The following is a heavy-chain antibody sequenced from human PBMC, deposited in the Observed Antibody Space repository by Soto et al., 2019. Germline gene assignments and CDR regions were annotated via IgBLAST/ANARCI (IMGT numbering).Heavy chain of an antibody. CDR1: GFIFSIYG. V-gene: IGHV3-30*18. D-gene: IGHD6-19*01. CDR3: AKDFSRRIAVSGPDY. J-gene: IGHJ4*02. CDR2: VSYDGSNN. Sequence: QVQLVESGGGVVQPGRSLRLSCAASGFIFSIYGMHWVRQAPGKGLEWVAFVSYDGSNNYYADSVKGRFTVSRDNSYSSLYLQMNSLRAEDSAMYYCAKDFSRRIAVSGPDYWGQGTLVTVSS.